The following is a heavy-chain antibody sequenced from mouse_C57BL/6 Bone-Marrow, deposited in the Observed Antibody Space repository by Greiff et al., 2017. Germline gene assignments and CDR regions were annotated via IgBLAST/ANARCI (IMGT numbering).Heavy chain of an antibody. CDR3: TTKRYFDV. CDR1: GFNIKDDY. J-gene: IGHJ1*03. V-gene: IGHV14-4*01. Sequence: EVQLQESGAELVRPGASVKLSCTASGFNIKDDYMNWVKQRPEQGLEWIGWIDPENGDTEYASKFQGKATITADTSSNTAYLQLSSLTSEDTAVYYCTTKRYFDVWGTGTTVTVSS. CDR2: IDPENGDT.